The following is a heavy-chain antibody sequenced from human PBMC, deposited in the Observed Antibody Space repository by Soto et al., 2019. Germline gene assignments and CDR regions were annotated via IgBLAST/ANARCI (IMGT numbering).Heavy chain of an antibody. CDR2: IWYDGSNK. Sequence: QVQLVESGGGVVQPGRSLRLSCAASGFTFSSYGMHWVRQAPGKGLEWVAVIWYDGSNKYYADSVKGRFTISRDNSKNTLYLQMNSLRAEDTAVYYCARDDLLSSGFRHPLDYWGQGTLVTVSS. J-gene: IGHJ4*02. CDR1: GFTFSSYG. CDR3: ARDDLLSSGFRHPLDY. D-gene: IGHD6-19*01. V-gene: IGHV3-33*01.